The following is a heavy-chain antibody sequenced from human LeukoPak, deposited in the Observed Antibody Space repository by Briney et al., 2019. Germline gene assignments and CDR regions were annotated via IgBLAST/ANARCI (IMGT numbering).Heavy chain of an antibody. J-gene: IGHJ4*02. CDR2: ISSSGSTI. V-gene: IGHV3-48*03. D-gene: IGHD2-21*02. Sequence: GGSLRLSCVASGFTFSGYEMNWVRQAPGKGLEWVSYISSSGSTIYYADSVKGRLTISRDNAKNSLYLQMNSLRAEDTAVYYCATDRDNSDWQKRFDSWGQGTLVTVSS. CDR1: GFTFSGYE. CDR3: ATDRDNSDWQKRFDS.